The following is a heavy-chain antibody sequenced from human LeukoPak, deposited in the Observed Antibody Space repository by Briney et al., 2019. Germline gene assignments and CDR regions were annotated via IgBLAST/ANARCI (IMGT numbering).Heavy chain of an antibody. V-gene: IGHV3-23*01. CDR2: ISGSGGST. CDR1: GFTFGDYA. J-gene: IGHJ4*02. CDR3: AKGGYSSSWSYYFDY. D-gene: IGHD6-13*01. Sequence: PGGSLRLSCTASGFTFGDYAMSWVRQAPGKGLEWVSDISGSGGSTYYADSVKGRFTISRDNSKNTLYLQMNSLRAEDTALYYCAKGGYSSSWSYYFDYWGQGTLVTVSS.